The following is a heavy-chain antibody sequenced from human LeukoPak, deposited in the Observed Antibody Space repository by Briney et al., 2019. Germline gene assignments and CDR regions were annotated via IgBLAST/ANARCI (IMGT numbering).Heavy chain of an antibody. V-gene: IGHV3-21*01. Sequence: PGGSLRLSCAASGFTFSKYSMSWVRQAPGKGLEWVSSIGGSGSNTYYADSVKGRFTISRDNAKNSLYLQMNSLRAEDTAVYYCARDFGTTVTTFGAVDIWGQGTKVIVSS. J-gene: IGHJ3*02. CDR3: ARDFGTTVTTFGAVDI. CDR1: GFTFSKYS. CDR2: IGGSGSNT. D-gene: IGHD4-17*01.